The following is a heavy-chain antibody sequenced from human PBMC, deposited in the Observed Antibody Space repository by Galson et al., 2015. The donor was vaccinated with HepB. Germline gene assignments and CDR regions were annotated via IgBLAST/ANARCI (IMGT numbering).Heavy chain of an antibody. J-gene: IGHJ6*02. CDR3: ANENGSSWLYYYYGMDV. Sequence: SLRLSCAASGFTFTSYDMNWVRQAPGQGLEWVGVIWPDGSNKYYADSVKGRFTISRDTSKNTLYLQMNSLRAEDTAVNYCANENGSSWLYYYYGMDVWGQGTTVTVSS. CDR1: GFTFTSYD. V-gene: IGHV3-33*03. D-gene: IGHD6-13*01. CDR2: IWPDGSNK.